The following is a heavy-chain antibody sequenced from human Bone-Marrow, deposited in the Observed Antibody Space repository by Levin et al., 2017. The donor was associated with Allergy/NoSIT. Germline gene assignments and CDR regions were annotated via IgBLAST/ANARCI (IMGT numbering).Heavy chain of an antibody. V-gene: IGHV3-9*01. CDR2: ISWNSGKT. CDR3: VKSLNTMTIHDGFDF. J-gene: IGHJ3*01. D-gene: IGHD1/OR15-1a*01. Sequence: GGSLRLSCATSKFIFDDYGMYWVRQAPGKGLEWVSGISWNSGKTHYADSVKGRFIISRDNVKNSLYLQMNSLRTEDTALYYCVKSLNTMTIHDGFDFWGQGTMVTVSA. CDR1: KFIFDDYG.